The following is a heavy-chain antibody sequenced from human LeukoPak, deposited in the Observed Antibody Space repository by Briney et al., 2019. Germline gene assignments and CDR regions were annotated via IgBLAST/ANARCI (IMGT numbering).Heavy chain of an antibody. Sequence: GGSLRLSCAASGFTFSSYWMHWVRQPPGKGLVWVSRIDYDGHNTNYADSVKGRFTISRDNAKNTLYLQMNSLRAEDTAVYYCAKGGEQVTWNFQNWGQGTLVTVSS. CDR2: IDYDGHNT. CDR1: GFTFSSYW. V-gene: IGHV3-74*01. CDR3: AKGGEQVTWNFQN. D-gene: IGHD1/OR15-1a*01. J-gene: IGHJ1*01.